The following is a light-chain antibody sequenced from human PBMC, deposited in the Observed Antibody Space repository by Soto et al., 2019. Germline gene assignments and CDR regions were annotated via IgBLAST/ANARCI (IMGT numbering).Light chain of an antibody. CDR2: GAS. CDR1: QSVSSY. J-gene: IGKJ5*01. Sequence: EIVLTQSPATLSLSPGERATLSCRASQSVSSYLAWYQQKPGQAPRLLIFGASNRATGIPARFSGSGSGTDFTLTISSLEPEDFAVYYCQQSSNWPPITFGRGTRLEIK. CDR3: QQSSNWPPIT. V-gene: IGKV3-11*01.